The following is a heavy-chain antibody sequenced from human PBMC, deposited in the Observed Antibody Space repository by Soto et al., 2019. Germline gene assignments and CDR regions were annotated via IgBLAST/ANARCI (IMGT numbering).Heavy chain of an antibody. Sequence: PGESLKISCKGSGYSFTSYWIGWVRQMPGKGLEWMGIIYPGDSKTTYSPSFQGQVTISADKSISTAYLQWSSLKASDTAMYYCARSRRGAYSSGWYSLSGYYNYGIDVWGQGTTVTVSS. V-gene: IGHV5-51*03. CDR2: IYPGDSKT. CDR3: ARSRRGAYSSGWYSLSGYYNYGIDV. D-gene: IGHD6-19*01. J-gene: IGHJ6*02. CDR1: GYSFTSYW.